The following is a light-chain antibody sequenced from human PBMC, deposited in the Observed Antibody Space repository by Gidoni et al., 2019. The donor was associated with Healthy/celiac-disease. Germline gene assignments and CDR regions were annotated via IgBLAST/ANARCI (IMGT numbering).Light chain of an antibody. CDR2: GNS. CDR3: QSYDSSLSGVV. Sequence: QSVLTQPPSVSGAPGQRVTISCTGSSSNIGAGYDVQWYQQLPGTAPNLLIYGNSNRPSGVPDRFSGSKSGTSASLATTGLQAEDEADYYCQSYDSSLSGVVFGGGTKLTVL. V-gene: IGLV1-40*01. CDR1: SSNIGAGYD. J-gene: IGLJ2*01.